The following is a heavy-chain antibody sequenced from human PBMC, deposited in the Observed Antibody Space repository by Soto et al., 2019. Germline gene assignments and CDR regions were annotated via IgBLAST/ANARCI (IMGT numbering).Heavy chain of an antibody. Sequence: SVKVSCKASGFTFTSSAMQWVRQARGQRLEWIGWIVVGSGNTNYAQKFQERVTITRDTSTSTAYMELSSLRSEDTAVYYCAADGGGQDAWGPYYYYYYMDVWGKGTTVTVSS. D-gene: IGHD1-26*01. CDR1: GFTFTSSA. J-gene: IGHJ6*03. V-gene: IGHV1-58*02. CDR2: IVVGSGNT. CDR3: AADGGGQDAWGPYYYYYYMDV.